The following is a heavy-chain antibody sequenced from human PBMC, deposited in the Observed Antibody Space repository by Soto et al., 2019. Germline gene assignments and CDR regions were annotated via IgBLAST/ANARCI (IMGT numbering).Heavy chain of an antibody. D-gene: IGHD2-15*01. V-gene: IGHV3-48*02. CDR1: GFTFSSYS. Sequence: EVQLVESGGGLVQPGGSLRLSCAASGFTFSSYSMNWVRQAPGKGLEWVSYINSGSSTIYYADSVKGRFTISRDNAKNALYLQMNSLRDEDTSVYYCARDAPRCNGGSCFDFRGQGPLVTVSS. CDR2: INSGSSTI. CDR3: ARDAPRCNGGSCFDF. J-gene: IGHJ4*02.